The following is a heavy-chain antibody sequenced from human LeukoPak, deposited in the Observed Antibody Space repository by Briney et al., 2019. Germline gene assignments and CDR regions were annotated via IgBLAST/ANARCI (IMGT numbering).Heavy chain of an antibody. V-gene: IGHV3-23*01. J-gene: IGHJ4*02. CDR1: GFTFSTYA. CDR3: AKDLRIRAGVPDY. CDR2: ISSGGGFT. D-gene: IGHD2-8*01. Sequence: GGSLRLSCAASGFTFSTYAMSWDRQAPGKGLEWVSTISSGGGFTYYSDSVKGRFTISRDSSKNTLCLQMNSLRAEDTAVYYCAKDLRIRAGVPDYWGQGTLVTVSS.